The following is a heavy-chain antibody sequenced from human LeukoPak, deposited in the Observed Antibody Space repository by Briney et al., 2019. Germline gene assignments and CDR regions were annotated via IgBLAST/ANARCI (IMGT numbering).Heavy chain of an antibody. CDR2: ISPSGTTI. CDR3: ARDLGSSGWLGYFDF. V-gene: IGHV3-48*03. CDR1: GFTFSTYE. J-gene: IGHJ2*01. Sequence: GGSLRLSCAASGFTFSTYEMSWVRQAPGKGLEWVSYISPSGTTIYYADSVKGRFTISRDNPKSSLYLQMNSLRAEDTAVYYCARDLGSSGWLGYFDFWGRGTLVTVSS. D-gene: IGHD6-19*01.